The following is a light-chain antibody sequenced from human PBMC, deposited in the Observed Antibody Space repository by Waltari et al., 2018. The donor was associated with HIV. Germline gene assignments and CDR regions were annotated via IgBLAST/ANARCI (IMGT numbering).Light chain of an antibody. Sequence: QSALAQPAPVSGSPGKSITFSCTGTRSATGASNYVSWYQKHPDKAPKVIIYRVKSRPSGVSDRFSGSKSGNTASLTISGLQAEDEADYYCSSYTTSNTYVFGRGTTVSVL. J-gene: IGLJ1*01. V-gene: IGLV2-14*01. CDR2: RVK. CDR3: SSYTTSNTYV. CDR1: RSATGASNY.